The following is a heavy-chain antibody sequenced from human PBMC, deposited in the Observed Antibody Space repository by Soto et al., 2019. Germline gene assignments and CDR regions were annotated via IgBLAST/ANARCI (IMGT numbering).Heavy chain of an antibody. D-gene: IGHD4-4*01. Sequence: QVQLQESGPGLVKPSETLSLTCTVSGGSISTYYWSWIRQPPGKGLVWIGYFHHSGSTNYNPSLTSRVTMSVDSSKNQFSLKLRSVTAADTAVYYCARHSWQQLLPQYWGQGTLVTVSS. CDR2: FHHSGST. V-gene: IGHV4-59*08. J-gene: IGHJ1*01. CDR3: ARHSWQQLLPQY. CDR1: GGSISTYY.